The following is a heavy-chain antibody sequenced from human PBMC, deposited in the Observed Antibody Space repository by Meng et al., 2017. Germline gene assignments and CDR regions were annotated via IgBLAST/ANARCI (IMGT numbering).Heavy chain of an antibody. CDR3: ARARRAGSVVTAIRN. J-gene: IGHJ4*02. D-gene: IGHD2-21*02. CDR2: INHSGST. Sequence: VQLQQWGAVLLKPSETLSLTCAVYGGSFSGYSWSWIRQPPGKGLEWIGEINHSGSTNYNPSLKSRVTISVDTSKNQFSLKLSSVTAADTAVYYCARARRAGSVVTAIRNWGQGTLVTVSS. V-gene: IGHV4-34*01. CDR1: GGSFSGYS.